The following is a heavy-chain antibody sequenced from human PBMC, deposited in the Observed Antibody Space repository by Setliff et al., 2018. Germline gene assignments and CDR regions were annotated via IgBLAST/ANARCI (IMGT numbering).Heavy chain of an antibody. Sequence: PSETLSLTCNVSGVSISSYYWSWIRQPPGKGLESIGYIQKSGSTNYNPSLMSRVSISVDTSKNQFSLKLRSVTAADTAVYYCARLSWNGLRYYGLDVWVQGTTVTVSS. D-gene: IGHD3-3*01. V-gene: IGHV4-59*01. CDR3: ARLSWNGLRYYGLDV. J-gene: IGHJ6*02. CDR1: GVSISSYY. CDR2: IQKSGST.